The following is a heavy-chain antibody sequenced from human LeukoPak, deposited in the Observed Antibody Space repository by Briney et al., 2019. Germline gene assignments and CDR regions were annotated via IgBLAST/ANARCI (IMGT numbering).Heavy chain of an antibody. CDR3: ARFHQYTSGDY. CDR2: ISQSSSNI. V-gene: IGHV3-21*01. Sequence: PGGSLRLSCTASGFTFSSYHMNWVRQAPGKGLEWVSSISQSSSNIYYADSIKGRFTISRDNAKNSLYLQLNSLRAEDTGVYYCARFHQYTSGDYWGQGTLVTVFS. D-gene: IGHD6-19*01. J-gene: IGHJ4*02. CDR1: GFTFSSYH.